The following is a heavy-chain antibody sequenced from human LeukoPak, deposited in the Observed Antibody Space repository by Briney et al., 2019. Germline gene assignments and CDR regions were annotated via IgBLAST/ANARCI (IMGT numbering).Heavy chain of an antibody. Sequence: PSQTLSLTCTVSGGSISSSSYYWGWIRQPPGKGLEWIGSIYYSGSTYYNPSLKSRVTISVDTSKNQFSLKLSSVTAADTAVYYCARHSGSYLPDYWGQGTLVTVSS. CDR1: GGSISSSSYY. J-gene: IGHJ4*02. CDR2: IYYSGST. D-gene: IGHD1-26*01. CDR3: ARHSGSYLPDY. V-gene: IGHV4-39*01.